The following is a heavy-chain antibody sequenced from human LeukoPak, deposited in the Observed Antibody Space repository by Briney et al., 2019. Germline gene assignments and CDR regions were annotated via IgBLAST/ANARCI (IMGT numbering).Heavy chain of an antibody. CDR3: AREFRDWLGPTVDY. CDR1: GFTFSDYY. J-gene: IGHJ4*02. Sequence: GGSLRLSCAASGFTFSDYYMSWIRQAPGKGLEWVSYISSSGSTIYYADSVKGRFTISRDNAKNSLYLQMDSLRAEDTAVYYCAREFRDWLGPTVDYWGQGTLVTVSS. D-gene: IGHD3-10*01. V-gene: IGHV3-11*04. CDR2: ISSSGSTI.